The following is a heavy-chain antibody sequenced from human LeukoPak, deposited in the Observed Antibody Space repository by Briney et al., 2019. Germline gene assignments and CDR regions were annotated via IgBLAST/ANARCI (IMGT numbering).Heavy chain of an antibody. D-gene: IGHD3-3*01. V-gene: IGHV1-2*04. J-gene: IGHJ4*02. CDR2: INPNSGGT. CDR1: GYTFTGYY. CDR3: ARDWDPFEDFWSGYSFDY. Sequence: GASVKVSCKASGYTFTGYYMHWARQAPGQGLEWMGWINPNSGGTNYAQKFQGWVTMTRDTSISTAYMELSRLRSDDTAVYYCARDWDPFEDFWSGYSFDYWGQGTLVTVSS.